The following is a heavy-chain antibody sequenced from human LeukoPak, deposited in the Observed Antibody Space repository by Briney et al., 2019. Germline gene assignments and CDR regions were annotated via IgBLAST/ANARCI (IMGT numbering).Heavy chain of an antibody. Sequence: PGGSLRLSCAASGFTFSSYSMNWVRQAPGKGLEWVSSISSSSSYIYYADSVKGRFTISRDNAKNSLYLQMNNLRAEDTAVYYCASTPRSPPIGYCSGGSCYSSDYYYYYMDVWGKGTTVTVSS. D-gene: IGHD2-15*01. V-gene: IGHV3-21*01. CDR2: ISSSSSYI. CDR3: ASTPRSPPIGYCSGGSCYSSDYYYYYMDV. J-gene: IGHJ6*03. CDR1: GFTFSSYS.